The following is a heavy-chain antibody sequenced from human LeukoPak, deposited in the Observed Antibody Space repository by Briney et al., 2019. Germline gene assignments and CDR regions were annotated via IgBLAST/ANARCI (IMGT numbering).Heavy chain of an antibody. J-gene: IGHJ4*02. CDR1: IGSISSYY. CDR2: IYYSGST. V-gene: IGHV4-59*08. CDR3: ARHPYSSSSVDY. Sequence: SETLSLTCTVSIGSISSYYWSWIRQPPGKGLEWIGYIYYSGSTNYNPSLKSRVTISVDTSKNQFSLKLSSVTAADTAVYYCARHPYSSSSVDYWGPGTLVTVSS. D-gene: IGHD6-13*01.